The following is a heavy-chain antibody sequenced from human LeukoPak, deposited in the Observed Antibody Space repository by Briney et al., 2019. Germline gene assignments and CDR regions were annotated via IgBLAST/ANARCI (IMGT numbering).Heavy chain of an antibody. CDR1: GGSISSSSYY. D-gene: IGHD6-13*01. Sequence: PSETLSLTCTVSGGSISSSSYYWGWIRQPPGKGLEWIGSIYYSGTTQYNPSLKSRVTISVDTSKNQFSLKLSSVTAADTAVYYCARGLAAAGHPFDYWGQGTLVIVSS. CDR3: ARGLAAAGHPFDY. CDR2: IYYSGTT. V-gene: IGHV4-39*07. J-gene: IGHJ4*02.